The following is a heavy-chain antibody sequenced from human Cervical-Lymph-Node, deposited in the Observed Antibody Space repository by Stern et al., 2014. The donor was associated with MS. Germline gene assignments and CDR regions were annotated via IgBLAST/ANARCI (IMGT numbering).Heavy chain of an antibody. V-gene: IGHV6-1*01. J-gene: IGHJ6*02. CDR2: TYYRSKWYN. Sequence: VQLVESGPGLVKPSQTLSLTCAISGDSVSSNSAAWNWIRQSPSRGLEWLGRTYYRSKWYNDYAVSVKSRITINPDTSKNQFSLQLNSVTPEDTAVYYCAREADCTNGVCYYGMDVWGQGTTVTVSS. CDR3: AREADCTNGVCYYGMDV. CDR1: GDSVSSNSAA. D-gene: IGHD2-8*01.